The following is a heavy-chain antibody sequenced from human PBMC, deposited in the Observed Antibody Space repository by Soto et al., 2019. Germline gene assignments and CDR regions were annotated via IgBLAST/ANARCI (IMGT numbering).Heavy chain of an antibody. Sequence: PGGSLRLSCPASGFTVTRYSMNWVRQAPGKGLEWVSSISSTTNYIYYGDSMKGRFTISRDNGKNSLYLEMHSLRAEDTAVYYCARESEDLTSNFDYWGQGTLVTVSS. V-gene: IGHV3-21*06. CDR1: GFTVTRYS. CDR3: ARESEDLTSNFDY. CDR2: ISSTTNYI. J-gene: IGHJ4*02.